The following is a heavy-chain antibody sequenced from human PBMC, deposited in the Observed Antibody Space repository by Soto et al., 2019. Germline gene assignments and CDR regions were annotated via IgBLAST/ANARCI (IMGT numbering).Heavy chain of an antibody. J-gene: IGHJ4*02. CDR2: MSGSGAST. V-gene: IGHV3-23*01. CDR1: GFTISNYP. CDR3: AKVGSGWYYFDY. Sequence: EVQVLESGGGLVQPGGSLRLSCAASGFTISNYPMSWVRQAPGKGLEWVSGMSGSGASTYYADSVKGRFTISRDNSKNTLYLQMNSLRGEDTAIYYCAKVGSGWYYFDYWGQGTLVTVSS. D-gene: IGHD6-19*01.